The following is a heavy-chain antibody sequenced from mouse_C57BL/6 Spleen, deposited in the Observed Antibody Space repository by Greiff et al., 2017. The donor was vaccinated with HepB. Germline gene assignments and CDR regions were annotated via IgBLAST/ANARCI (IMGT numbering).Heavy chain of an antibody. CDR2: IYPGSGST. V-gene: IGHV1-55*01. CDR3: ARSLAYYSNSWFAY. D-gene: IGHD2-5*01. J-gene: IGHJ3*01. CDR1: GYTFTSYW. Sequence: QVQLQQPGAELVKPGASVKMSCKASGYTFTSYWITWVKQRPGQGLEWIGDIYPGSGSTNYNEKFKSKATLTVDTSSSTAYMQLSSLTSEDSAVYYCARSLAYYSNSWFAYWGHRTLVTVSA.